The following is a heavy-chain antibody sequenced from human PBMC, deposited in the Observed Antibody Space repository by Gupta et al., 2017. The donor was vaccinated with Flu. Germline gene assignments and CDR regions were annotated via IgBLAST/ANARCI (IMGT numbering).Heavy chain of an antibody. Sequence: QVQLVESGGGLVKPGGSLRLSCAASGFTFSDYYMSWIRQAPGKGLEWVSYISSSSSYTNYADSVKGRFTISRDNAKNSLYLQMNSLRAEDTAVYYCARHYLFDWLLVDYWGQGTLVTVSS. J-gene: IGHJ4*02. V-gene: IGHV3-11*05. CDR3: ARHYLFDWLLVDY. CDR1: GFTFSDYY. D-gene: IGHD3-9*01. CDR2: ISSSSSYT.